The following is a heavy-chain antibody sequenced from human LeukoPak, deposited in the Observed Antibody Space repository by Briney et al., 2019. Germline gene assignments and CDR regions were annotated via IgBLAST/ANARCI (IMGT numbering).Heavy chain of an antibody. CDR2: INHSGST. CDR3: ARSSYYDFWSGYWHEYYFDY. V-gene: IGHV4-34*01. D-gene: IGHD3-3*01. J-gene: IGHJ4*02. Sequence: SETLSLTCAVYGGSFSGYYWSWIRQPPGKGLEWIGEINHSGSTNYNPSLKSRVTISVDTSKNQFSLKLSSVTAADTAVYYCARSSYYDFWSGYWHEYYFDYWGQGTLVTVSS. CDR1: GGSFSGYY.